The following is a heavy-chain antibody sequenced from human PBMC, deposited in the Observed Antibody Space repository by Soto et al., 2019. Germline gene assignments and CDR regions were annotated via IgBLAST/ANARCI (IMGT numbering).Heavy chain of an antibody. J-gene: IGHJ4*02. Sequence: GGSLRLSCAASGFTFSNYWMSWVRQAPGKGLEWVANMKQDGSEKYYLDSVKGRFTISRDNAKSSVYLQMNSLRAEDTAVYYCARDNYYDGSGDYWGQGTLVTVSS. CDR2: MKQDGSEK. CDR3: ARDNYYDGSGDY. CDR1: GFTFSNYW. D-gene: IGHD3-22*01. V-gene: IGHV3-7*03.